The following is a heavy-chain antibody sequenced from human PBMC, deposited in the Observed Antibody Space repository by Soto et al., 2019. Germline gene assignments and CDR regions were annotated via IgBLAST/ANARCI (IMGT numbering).Heavy chain of an antibody. CDR3: ATVYCGGDCYSSYLAFDI. Sequence: ASVKVSCKASGYTFTSYDINWVRQATGQGLEWMGWMNPNSGNTGYAQKFQGRVTMTKDTSTGTAYMELSSLRSEDTAVYYCATVYCGGDCYSSYLAFDIWGQGTMVTVSS. D-gene: IGHD2-21*01. V-gene: IGHV1-8*01. J-gene: IGHJ3*02. CDR1: GYTFTSYD. CDR2: MNPNSGNT.